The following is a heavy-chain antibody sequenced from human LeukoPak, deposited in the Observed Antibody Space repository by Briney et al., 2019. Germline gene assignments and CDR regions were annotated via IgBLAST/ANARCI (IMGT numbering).Heavy chain of an antibody. CDR1: GFTFSSYW. D-gene: IGHD4-11*01. V-gene: IGHV3-74*01. Sequence: GGSLRLSCAGSGFTFSSYWTHWVRQAPGKGLVWVSRISTDASSTTYADSVKGRFTISRDNAKDTLYLQMNSLRAEDTAVYYCTGHHQAYSRTYWGQGTLVTVSS. CDR2: ISTDASST. CDR3: TGHHQAYSRTY. J-gene: IGHJ4*02.